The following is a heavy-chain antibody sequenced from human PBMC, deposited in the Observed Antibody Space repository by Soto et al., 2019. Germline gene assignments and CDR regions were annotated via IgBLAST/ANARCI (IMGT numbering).Heavy chain of an antibody. CDR2: ISDSGHYI. J-gene: IGHJ5*02. CDR1: GFTFSTYG. D-gene: IGHD3-22*01. CDR3: ARSGLALPYSASHWFDP. Sequence: PGGSLSLSCASSGFTFSTYGMNLVRQAPGKGLEWLSSISDSGHYIYYADSVKGRFTISRDNAKNSLFLQMNSLRGEDTAVYYCARSGLALPYSASHWFDPWGHGTLVTVSS. V-gene: IGHV3-21*01.